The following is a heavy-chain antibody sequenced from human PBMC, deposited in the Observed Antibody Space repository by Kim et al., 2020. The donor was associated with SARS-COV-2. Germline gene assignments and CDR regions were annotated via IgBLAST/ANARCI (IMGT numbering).Heavy chain of an antibody. CDR3: ARALRYYYDSSGERRGAEYVQH. D-gene: IGHD3-22*01. V-gene: IGHV1-8*01. J-gene: IGHJ1*01. CDR2: MNPNSGNT. CDR1: GYTFTSYD. Sequence: ASVKVSCKASGYTFTSYDINWVRQATGQGLEWMGWMNPNSGNTGYAQKFQGRVTMTRNTSISTAYMELSSLRSEDTAVYYCARALRYYYDSSGERRGAEYVQHWGQGTLVTVSS.